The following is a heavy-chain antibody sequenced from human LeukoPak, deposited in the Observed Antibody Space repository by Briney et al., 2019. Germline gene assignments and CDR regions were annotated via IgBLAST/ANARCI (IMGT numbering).Heavy chain of an antibody. CDR3: AREGTAGTNLNWFDP. V-gene: IGHV4-59*01. J-gene: IGHJ5*02. CDR1: GGSISSYY. CDR2: ISSSGST. Sequence: SGTLSLTCTVSGGSISSYYWSWIRQPPGKGLEWIGYISSSGSTNFNPSLKSRVTISVDTSKNQFCLKLSSVTAADTAVYYCAREGTAGTNLNWFDPWGQGTLVTVSS. D-gene: IGHD1-1*01.